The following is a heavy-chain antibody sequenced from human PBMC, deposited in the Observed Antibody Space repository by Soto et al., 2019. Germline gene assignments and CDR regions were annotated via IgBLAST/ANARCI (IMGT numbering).Heavy chain of an antibody. Sequence: GASVKVSCKASGYTFTGYYMHWVRQAPGQGLEWMGWINPHSGGTNYAQKFQGRVAMTRDTSISTAYMELSRLRSDDTAVYYCARAQAAVGGFRAPSSRQFDHCGQGPLVTVSS. J-gene: IGHJ5*02. D-gene: IGHD3-3*01. V-gene: IGHV1-2*02. CDR2: INPHSGGT. CDR1: GYTFTGYY. CDR3: ARAQAAVGGFRAPSSRQFDH.